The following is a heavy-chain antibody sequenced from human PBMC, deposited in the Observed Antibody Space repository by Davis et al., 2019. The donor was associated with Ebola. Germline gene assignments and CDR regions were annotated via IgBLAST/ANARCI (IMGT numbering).Heavy chain of an antibody. D-gene: IGHD3-16*01. CDR1: GFSFSSHW. CDR3: AREAVWRFDP. V-gene: IGHV3-7*03. Sequence: GESLKISCAASGFSFSSHWMSWVRQAPGKGLEWVANISQDGSEKYYVDSVKGRFTISRDNAKNSLYLQMNSLRAEDTAVYYCAREAVWRFDPWGQGTLVTVSS. J-gene: IGHJ5*02. CDR2: ISQDGSEK.